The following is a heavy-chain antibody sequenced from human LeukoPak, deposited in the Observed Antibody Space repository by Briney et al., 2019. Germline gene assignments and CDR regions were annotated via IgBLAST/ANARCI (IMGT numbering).Heavy chain of an antibody. V-gene: IGHV4-4*02. CDR2: IYHSGST. Sequence: SETLSLTCAVSGGSISSSNWWSWVRQPPGKGLEWIGEIYHSGSTNYNPSLKSRVTISVDKSKNQFSLKLSSVTAADTAVYYCARDGYYYGSGSSDWGQGTLVTVSS. CDR3: ARDGYYYGSGSSD. D-gene: IGHD3-10*01. CDR1: GGSISSSNW. J-gene: IGHJ4*02.